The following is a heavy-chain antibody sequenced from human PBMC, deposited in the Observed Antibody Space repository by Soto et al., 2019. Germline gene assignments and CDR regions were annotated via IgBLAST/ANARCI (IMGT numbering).Heavy chain of an antibody. Sequence: GGSLRLSCAASGFTFSSYAMSWVRQAPGKGLEWVSAISGSGGSTYYADSVKGRFTISRDNSKNTLYLQMNSLRAEDTAVYYCAKVEMNDILTGYQYSEGPFDYWGQGTLVTVS. CDR2: ISGSGGST. CDR1: GFTFSSYA. CDR3: AKVEMNDILTGYQYSEGPFDY. J-gene: IGHJ4*02. D-gene: IGHD3-9*01. V-gene: IGHV3-23*01.